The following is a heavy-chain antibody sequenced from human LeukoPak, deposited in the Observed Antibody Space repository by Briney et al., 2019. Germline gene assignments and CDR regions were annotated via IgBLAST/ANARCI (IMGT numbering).Heavy chain of an antibody. CDR3: ARRSGSSSWRPFDY. Sequence: ASVKVSCTASGYTSTGYAMNWVRQAPGQRLEWMGWINTNTGNPTYAQGFTGRFVFSLDTSVSTAYLQISSLKAEDTAVYYCARRSGSSSWRPFDYWGQGTLVTVSS. V-gene: IGHV7-4-1*02. J-gene: IGHJ4*02. CDR1: GYTSTGYA. CDR2: INTNTGNP. D-gene: IGHD6-13*01.